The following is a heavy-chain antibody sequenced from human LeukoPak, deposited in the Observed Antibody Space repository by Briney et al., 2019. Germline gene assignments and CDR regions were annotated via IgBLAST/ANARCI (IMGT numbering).Heavy chain of an antibody. CDR1: GGSISSYY. V-gene: IGHV4-59*01. Sequence: SETPSLTCTVSGGSISSYYWSWIRQPPGKGLEWIGYIYYSGSTNYNPSLESRVTISVDTSKNQFSLKLSSVTAADTAVYYCARGGDSSGYYYFDYWGQGTLVTVSS. CDR3: ARGGDSSGYYYFDY. J-gene: IGHJ4*02. CDR2: IYYSGST. D-gene: IGHD3-22*01.